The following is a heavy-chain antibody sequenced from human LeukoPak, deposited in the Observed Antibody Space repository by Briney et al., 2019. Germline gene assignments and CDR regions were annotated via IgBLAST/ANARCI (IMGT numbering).Heavy chain of an antibody. CDR1: GASITRYY. CDR2: LYTNGTV. CDR3: ARLLGSSGYAGDWYFDL. Sequence: NPSETLSLTCSVSGASITRYYWTWIRLPVGKGLEWFGRLYTNGTVNYNPSLRSRVTMSRDTSRNQLSLKLTSVTAADTAVYYCARLLGSSGYAGDWYFDLWGPGALVTVSS. J-gene: IGHJ2*01. V-gene: IGHV4-4*07. D-gene: IGHD3-22*01.